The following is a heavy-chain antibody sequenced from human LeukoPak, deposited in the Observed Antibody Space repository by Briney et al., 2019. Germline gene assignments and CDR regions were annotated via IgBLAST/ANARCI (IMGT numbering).Heavy chain of an antibody. V-gene: IGHV4-39*01. CDR2: IYYSGDT. Sequence: PSETLSLTCTVSGGSINSTRYYWGWIRQPPGKGLEWIGSIYYSGDTHYNPSLRSRVTISVDTSKNQFSLKMNSMTAADTSVYYCATGSMTTRYYYYFYMDVWGKGTTVTVSS. D-gene: IGHD4-11*01. CDR3: ATGSMTTRYYYYFYMDV. J-gene: IGHJ6*03. CDR1: GGSINSTRYY.